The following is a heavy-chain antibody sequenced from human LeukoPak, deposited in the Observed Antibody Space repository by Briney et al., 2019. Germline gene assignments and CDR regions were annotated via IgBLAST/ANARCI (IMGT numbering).Heavy chain of an antibody. CDR2: FDPEDGET. CDR1: GYTLTELS. D-gene: IGHD6-13*01. J-gene: IGHJ4*02. V-gene: IGHV1-24*01. Sequence: ASVKVSCKVSGYTLTELSMHWVRQAPGKGLEWMGGFDPEDGETIYAQKFQGRVTMTEDTPTDTAYMELSSLRSEDTAVYYCATVLYSSSLGEYYFDYWGQGTLVTVSS. CDR3: ATVLYSSSLGEYYFDY.